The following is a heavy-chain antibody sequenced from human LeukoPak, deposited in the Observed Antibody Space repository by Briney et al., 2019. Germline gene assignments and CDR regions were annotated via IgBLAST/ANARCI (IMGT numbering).Heavy chain of an antibody. V-gene: IGHV3-30*04. CDR2: VSGEQTDK. CDR3: ARDQPGTYTMSST. CDR1: GFTFVHFS. Sequence: PGGSLRLACVASGFTFVHFSMHWVRQAPGKGLEWAAFVSGEQTDKYYAASVKGRFTISRDNSRNTLFLEMNSLRPDDTAVYYCARDQPGTYTMSSTWGQGTLATVSS. D-gene: IGHD7-27*01. J-gene: IGHJ5*02.